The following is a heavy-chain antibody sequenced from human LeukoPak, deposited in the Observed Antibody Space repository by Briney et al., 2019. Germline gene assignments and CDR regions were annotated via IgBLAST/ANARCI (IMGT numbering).Heavy chain of an antibody. CDR3: AKDRTGYDFWSGYTQPGDFDY. CDR2: IRYDGSNK. V-gene: IGHV3-30*02. J-gene: IGHJ4*02. Sequence: GGSLRLSCAASGFTFSSYGMHWVRQAPGKGLEWVAFIRYDGSNKYYADSVKGRFTISRDNSKNTLYLQMNSLRAEDTAVYYCAKDRTGYDFWSGYTQPGDFDYWGQGTLVTVSS. D-gene: IGHD3-3*01. CDR1: GFTFSSYG.